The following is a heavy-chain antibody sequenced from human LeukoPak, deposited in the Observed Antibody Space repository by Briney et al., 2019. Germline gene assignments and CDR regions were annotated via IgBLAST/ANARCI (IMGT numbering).Heavy chain of an antibody. CDR1: GGSISSSSYY. D-gene: IGHD6-19*01. J-gene: IGHJ4*02. Sequence: SETLSLTCTVSGGSISSSSYYWGWIRQPPGKGLEWIGSIYYSGSTCYNPSLKSRVTISVDTSKNQFSLKLSSVTAADTAVYYCVRQWLVPDYWGQGTLVTVSS. V-gene: IGHV4-39*07. CDR3: VRQWLVPDY. CDR2: IYYSGST.